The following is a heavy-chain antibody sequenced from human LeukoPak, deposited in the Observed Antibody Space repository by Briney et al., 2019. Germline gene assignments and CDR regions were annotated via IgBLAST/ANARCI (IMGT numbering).Heavy chain of an antibody. CDR3: TRDWGYYYDSSGYLN. Sequence: GGSLSLSCTASGFTVGEYAMSWVRQAPGKGREWVGFIRSKAYGGTTEYAASVKSRFTISRDDSKSIAYLQMNSLKTEDTAVYYCTRDWGYYYDSSGYLNWGQGTLVTVSS. J-gene: IGHJ1*01. D-gene: IGHD3-22*01. CDR1: GFTVGEYA. V-gene: IGHV3-49*04. CDR2: IRSKAYGGTT.